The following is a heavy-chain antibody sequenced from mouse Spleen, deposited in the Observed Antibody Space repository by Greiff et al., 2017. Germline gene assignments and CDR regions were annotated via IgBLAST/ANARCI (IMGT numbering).Heavy chain of an antibody. CDR3: ARGIYYGDY. CDR2: IYPRSGNT. D-gene: IGHD2-1*01. Sequence: QVQLQQSGAELARPGASVKLSCKASGYTFTSYGISWVKQRTGQGLEWIGEIYPRSGNTYYNEKFKGKATLTADKSSSTAYMELRSLTSEDSAVYFCARGIYYGDYWGQGTTLTVSS. V-gene: IGHV1-81*01. J-gene: IGHJ2*01. CDR1: GYTFTSYG.